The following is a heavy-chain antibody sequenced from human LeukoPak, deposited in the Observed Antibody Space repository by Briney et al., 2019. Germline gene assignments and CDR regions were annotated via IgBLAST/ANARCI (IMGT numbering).Heavy chain of an antibody. CDR2: IYYIGNT. D-gene: IGHD5-18*01. CDR1: GGSISSYY. J-gene: IGHJ4*02. CDR3: AREGTGGYSYGYPTNYFDY. Sequence: TSETLSLTCTVSGGSISSYYWSWIRQPPGKGPEWIGFIYYIGNTNYNPSLKSRVTISVDTSKNQFSLKLSSVTAADTAVYYCAREGTGGYSYGYPTNYFDYWGQGTLVTVSS. V-gene: IGHV4-59*12.